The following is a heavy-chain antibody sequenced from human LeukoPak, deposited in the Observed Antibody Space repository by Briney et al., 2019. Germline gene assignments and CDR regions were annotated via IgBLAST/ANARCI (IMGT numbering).Heavy chain of an antibody. V-gene: IGHV5-51*01. CDR1: GYSFTNYW. CDR2: IYPGDSDT. CDR3: TRVYTTATPGHFDY. J-gene: IGHJ4*02. D-gene: IGHD1-1*01. Sequence: GESQKISCKGSGYSFTNYWIAWVRQMPGKGLEWMGIIYPGDSDTRYSPSFRGQVTISADKSIRNAYLQWSSLKASDSAMYYCTRVYTTATPGHFDYRGQGTLVTVSS.